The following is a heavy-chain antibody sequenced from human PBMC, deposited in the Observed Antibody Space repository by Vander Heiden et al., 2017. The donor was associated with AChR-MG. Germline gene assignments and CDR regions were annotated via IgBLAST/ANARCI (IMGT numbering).Heavy chain of an antibody. CDR3: ATLRGWYALAEYLHH. D-gene: IGHD6-19*01. CDR1: GFRFSSYA. V-gene: IGHV3-23*01. J-gene: IGHJ1*01. CDR2: ITGSGGST. Sequence: EVQLLESGGGLVQPGGSRRLSWAASGFRFSSYAMSWVRQAPGKGLGWGSSITGSGGSTYYADSVKGRFTVSRDSSKNTLFLQMNSLRAEDTAVYYCATLRGWYALAEYLHHWGQGTLVNVSS.